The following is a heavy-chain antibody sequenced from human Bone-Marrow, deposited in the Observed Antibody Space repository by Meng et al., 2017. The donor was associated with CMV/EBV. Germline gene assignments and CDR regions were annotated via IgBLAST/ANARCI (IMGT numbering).Heavy chain of an antibody. Sequence: ASVKVSCKASGYTFTSYDINWVRQATGQGLEWMGWMNPNSGNTGYAQKFQGRVTITRNTSISTAYMELSSLRSEDTAVYYCARVLSHYYDCWFDPWGQGTLVTVSS. CDR3: ARVLSHYYDCWFDP. D-gene: IGHD3-22*01. V-gene: IGHV1-8*01. CDR2: MNPNSGNT. CDR1: GYTFTSYD. J-gene: IGHJ5*02.